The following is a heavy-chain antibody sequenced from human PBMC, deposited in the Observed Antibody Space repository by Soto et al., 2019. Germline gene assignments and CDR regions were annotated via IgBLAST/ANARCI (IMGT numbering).Heavy chain of an antibody. J-gene: IGHJ3*02. Sequence: ASVKVSCKASGYTFTDYFLHWVRPAPGQGLAWIGWINPYSGGADLSQKFQGRVTMTRDTSISTAYMEVSSLRSDDTAVFYCARLMHYSHSGGSSHSGFDMWGQGTLVTVSS. CDR1: GYTFTDYF. CDR2: INPYSGGA. CDR3: ARLMHYSHSGGSSHSGFDM. V-gene: IGHV1-2*02. D-gene: IGHD2-21*01.